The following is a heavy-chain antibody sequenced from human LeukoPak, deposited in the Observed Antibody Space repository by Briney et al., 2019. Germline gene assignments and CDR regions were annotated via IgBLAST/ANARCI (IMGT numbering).Heavy chain of an antibody. V-gene: IGHV3-23*01. CDR1: GFTFTNYA. Sequence: GGSLRLSCVASGFTFTNYAFNWVRQAPGKGLEWVSLISIMSDATYYAPSVKGRFTISRDNSKNTLYLQMNSLRAEDTAVYYCARDSGTASAFDIWGQGTMVTVSS. J-gene: IGHJ3*02. CDR2: ISIMSDAT. D-gene: IGHD2-21*02. CDR3: ARDSGTASAFDI.